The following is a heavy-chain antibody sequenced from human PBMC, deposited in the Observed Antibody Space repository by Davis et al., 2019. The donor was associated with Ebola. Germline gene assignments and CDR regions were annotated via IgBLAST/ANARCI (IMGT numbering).Heavy chain of an antibody. V-gene: IGHV6-1*01. D-gene: IGHD3-22*01. J-gene: IGHJ4*02. CDR1: GDSVSSNTAA. CDR3: ARDPPYDQGYDY. CDR2: TYYRSKWFV. Sequence: MPSETLSLPCAISGDSVSSNTAAWNWIRQSPSRGLEWLGRTYYRSKWFVDYAVSVKSRMTINSDTSKNQSSLQLSSVTPEDTAVYYCARDPPYDQGYDYWGQGILVTVSS.